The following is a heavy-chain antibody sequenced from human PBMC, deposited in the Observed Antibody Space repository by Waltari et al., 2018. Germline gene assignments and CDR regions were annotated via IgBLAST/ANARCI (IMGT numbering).Heavy chain of an antibody. CDR2: IYYSGST. D-gene: IGHD2-21*01. CDR1: GGSISSYY. V-gene: IGHV4-59*01. CDR3: ARGPYCGGDCNSFDY. J-gene: IGHJ4*02. Sequence: QVQLQESGPGLVKPSETLSLTCTVSGGSISSYYWSWIRQPPGKGLEWIGYIYYSGSTNSNPSLKSRVTISVDTSKNQFSLKLSSVTAADTAVYYCARGPYCGGDCNSFDYWGQGTLVTVSS.